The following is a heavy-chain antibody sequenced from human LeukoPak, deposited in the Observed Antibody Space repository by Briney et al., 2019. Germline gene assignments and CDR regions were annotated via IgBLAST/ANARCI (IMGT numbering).Heavy chain of an antibody. CDR1: GFIFNSSG. V-gene: IGHV3-33*01. CDR3: AREGPRGNSQFDY. CDR2: IWYDGSNK. Sequence: GGSLRLSCAASGFIFNSSGMHWVRQAPGKGLEWVALIWYDGSNKYYTDSVKGRFTISRDNSKNTLYLEMNSLRAEDTAIYYCAREGPRGNSQFDYWGQGTLVTVSS. J-gene: IGHJ4*02. D-gene: IGHD2/OR15-2a*01.